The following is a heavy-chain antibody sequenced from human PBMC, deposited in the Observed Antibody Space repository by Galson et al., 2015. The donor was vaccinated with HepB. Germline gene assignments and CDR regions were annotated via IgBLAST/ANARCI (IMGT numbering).Heavy chain of an antibody. CDR3: ARVVGDYDGYSYGMDV. V-gene: IGHV1-8*01. CDR2: MNPNSGNT. Sequence: SVKVSCKASGYTFTSYDINWVRQATGQGLEWMGWMNPNSGNTGYAQKFRGRVTMTRNTSISTAYMELSSLRSEDTAVYYCARVVGDYDGYSYGMDVWGQGTTVTVSS. J-gene: IGHJ6*02. D-gene: IGHD4-17*01. CDR1: GYTFTSYD.